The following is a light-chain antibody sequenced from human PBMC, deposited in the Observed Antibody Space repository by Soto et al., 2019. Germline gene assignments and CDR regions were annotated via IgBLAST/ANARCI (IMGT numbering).Light chain of an antibody. CDR2: KDS. J-gene: IGLJ2*01. CDR3: QSADSSGTSVV. V-gene: IGLV3-25*03. CDR1: ALPKQY. Sequence: SYELTQPPSVSVSPGQTATITCSGDALPKQYAYWYQQQPGQAPVLVIYKDSERPSGIPGRFSGSSSGTTVTLTISGVQAEDEDDYYYQSADSSGTSVVFGGGTKLTVL.